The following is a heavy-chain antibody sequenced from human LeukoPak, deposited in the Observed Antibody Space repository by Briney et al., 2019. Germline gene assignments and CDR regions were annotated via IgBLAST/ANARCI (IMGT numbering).Heavy chain of an antibody. CDR1: GYPISSGYY. CDR3: ARDSSLHYFDY. V-gene: IGHV4-38-2*02. D-gene: IGHD6-13*01. Sequence: SETLSLTCAVSGYPISSGYYWGWIRQPPGKGLEWIGSIYHSGSTYYNPSLKSRVTISVDTSKNQFSLKLSSVTAADTAVYYCARDSSLHYFDYWGQGTLVTVSS. CDR2: IYHSGST. J-gene: IGHJ4*02.